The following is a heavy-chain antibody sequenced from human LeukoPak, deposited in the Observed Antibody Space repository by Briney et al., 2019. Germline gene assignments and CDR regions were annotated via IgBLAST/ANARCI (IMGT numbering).Heavy chain of an antibody. CDR1: GFTFNNYD. CDR3: ARASGYYEYYFDY. CDR2: IGTEGDT. J-gene: IGHJ4*02. D-gene: IGHD3-22*01. V-gene: IGHV3-13*01. Sequence: GGSLRLSCAASGFTFNNYDMHWVRQATGKGLEWVAAIGTEGDTYYPDSVKGRFTISRDNAKNSLYLQMNSLRAEDTAVYYCARASGYYEYYFDYWGQGTLVTVSS.